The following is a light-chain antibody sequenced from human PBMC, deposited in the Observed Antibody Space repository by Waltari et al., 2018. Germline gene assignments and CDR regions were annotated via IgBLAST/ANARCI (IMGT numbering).Light chain of an antibody. V-gene: IGKV1-39*01. CDR3: QQSYSTPYT. CDR1: QNIRNF. CDR2: AAT. Sequence: DIQMTQSPSSLSASVGDRVTITCRASQNIRNFLNWYQQKPGKPPRLLIYAATTLQTGVPARFSGNRSGTDFTLTIRDLQPEDFATYSCQQSYSTPYTFGQGTKMEI. J-gene: IGKJ2*01.